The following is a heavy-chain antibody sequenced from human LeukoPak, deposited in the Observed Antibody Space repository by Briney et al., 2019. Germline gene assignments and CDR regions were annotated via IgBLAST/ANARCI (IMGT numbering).Heavy chain of an antibody. J-gene: IGHJ4*02. CDR2: IYDSGST. D-gene: IGHD6-6*01. CDR1: GGSISSYY. CDR3: ARDRYSSSPPFDY. V-gene: IGHV4-59*12. Sequence: SETLSLTCTVSGGSISSYYWSWIRQPPGKGLEWIGYIYDSGSTNYNPSLKSRVTISVDTSKNQFSLQLNSVTPEDTAVYYCARDRYSSSPPFDYWGQGTLVTVSS.